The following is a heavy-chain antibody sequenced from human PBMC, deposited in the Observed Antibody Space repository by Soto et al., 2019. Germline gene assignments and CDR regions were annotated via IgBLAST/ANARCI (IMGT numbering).Heavy chain of an antibody. CDR2: FDPEDGET. J-gene: IGHJ4*02. Sequence: ASVKVSCKVSGYTLTELSMHWVRQAPGKGLEWMGGFDPEDGETIYAQKFQGRVTMTEDTSTDTAYMELSSLRSEDTAVYYCATVLRFLEWLSDRDYYFDYWGQGTLVTVSS. D-gene: IGHD3-3*01. CDR1: GYTLTELS. CDR3: ATVLRFLEWLSDRDYYFDY. V-gene: IGHV1-24*01.